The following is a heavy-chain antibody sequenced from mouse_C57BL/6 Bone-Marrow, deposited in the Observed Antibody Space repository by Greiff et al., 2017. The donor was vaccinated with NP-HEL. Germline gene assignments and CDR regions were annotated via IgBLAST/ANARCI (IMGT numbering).Heavy chain of an antibody. CDR2: IDPSDSYT. J-gene: IGHJ4*01. CDR3: ARWLLPYYYAMDY. V-gene: IGHV1-59*01. Sequence: VQLQQSGAELVRPGTSVKLSCKASGYTFTSYWMHWVKQRPGQGLEWIGVIDPSDSYTNYNQKFKGKATLTVDTSSSTAYMQLSSLTSEDSAVYYCARWLLPYYYAMDYWGQGTSVTVSS. CDR1: GYTFTSYW. D-gene: IGHD2-3*01.